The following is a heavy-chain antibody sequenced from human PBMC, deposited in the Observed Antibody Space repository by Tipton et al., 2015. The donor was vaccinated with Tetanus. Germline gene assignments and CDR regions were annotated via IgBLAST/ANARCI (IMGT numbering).Heavy chain of an antibody. CDR1: GFTFSNYA. J-gene: IGHJ5*02. CDR3: AKDPASRGWFDP. CDR2: ISVRGSHT. V-gene: IGHV3-23*01. Sequence: GSLRLSCAASGFTFSNYAMAWVRQAPGKGLEWVSGISVRGSHTYYADPVKGRFSISRDNSKNTVYLQMNSLRDEDTAVYYCAKDPASRGWFDPLGQGTLVSVSS.